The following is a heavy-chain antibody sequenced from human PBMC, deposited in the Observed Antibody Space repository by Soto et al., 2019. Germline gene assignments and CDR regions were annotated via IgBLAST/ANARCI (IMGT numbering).Heavy chain of an antibody. Sequence: QVQLVQSGVEVKKPGASVKVSCTAYGYNLREYGVSWLRQAPGLGFEWMGWISGDNDNRRSSQKFQDRLTMTTDTSTNTASLERRSLRSDDTALYYCGREGQQLAQEQFFQFNGVYVWGQGTSVTVSS. D-gene: IGHD6-13*01. CDR1: GYNLREYG. CDR2: ISGDNDNR. V-gene: IGHV1-18*01. J-gene: IGHJ6*02. CDR3: GREGQQLAQEQFFQFNGVYV.